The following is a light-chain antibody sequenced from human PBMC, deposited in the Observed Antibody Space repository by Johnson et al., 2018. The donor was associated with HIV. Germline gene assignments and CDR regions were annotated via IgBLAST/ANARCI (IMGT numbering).Light chain of an antibody. V-gene: IGLV1-51*01. J-gene: IGLJ1*01. CDR3: GTWDSSLSAYV. Sequence: QSVLTQPPSVSAAPGQKVTISCSGSSSNIGNNYVSWYQQLPGTAPKLLIYDNNKRPSGIPDRFYGSKSGTSATLGITGLQTENEADYYCGTWDSSLSAYVFGTGTKVTVL. CDR1: SSNIGNNY. CDR2: DNN.